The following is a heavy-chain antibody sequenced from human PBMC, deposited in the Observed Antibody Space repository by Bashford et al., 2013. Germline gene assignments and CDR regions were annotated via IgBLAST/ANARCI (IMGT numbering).Heavy chain of an antibody. CDR3: ARDYYGSGRSNYFDY. V-gene: IGHV3-33*01. D-gene: IGHD3-10*01. Sequence: VRQAPGKGLEWVAVIWYDGSNKYYADSVKGRFTISRDNSKNTLYLQMNSLRAEDTAVYYCARDYYGSGRSNYFDYWGQGTLVTVSS. J-gene: IGHJ4*02. CDR2: IWYDGSNK.